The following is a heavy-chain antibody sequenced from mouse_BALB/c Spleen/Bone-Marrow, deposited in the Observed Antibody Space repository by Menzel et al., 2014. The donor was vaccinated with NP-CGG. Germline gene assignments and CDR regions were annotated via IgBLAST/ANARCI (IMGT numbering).Heavy chain of an antibody. Sequence: EVMLVESGGGLVKPGGSLKLSCAASGFAFXSYDMSWVRQTPEKRLGWVAYISSGGGSTYYPDTVKGRFTISRDNAKNTLYLQMGSLKSEDTAMYYCARHRYYFDYWGQGTTLTVSS. CDR2: ISSGGGST. V-gene: IGHV5-12-1*01. CDR1: GFAFXSYD. J-gene: IGHJ2*01. CDR3: ARHRYYFDY.